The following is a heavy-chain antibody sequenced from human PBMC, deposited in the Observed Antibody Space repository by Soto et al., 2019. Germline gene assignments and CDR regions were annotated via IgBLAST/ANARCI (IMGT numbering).Heavy chain of an antibody. CDR3: ARQGQGMVRGAPYYFDY. D-gene: IGHD3-10*01. J-gene: IGHJ4*02. CDR1: GGSISSAGYY. V-gene: IGHV4-31*03. Sequence: SETLSLTCTVSGGSISSAGYYWRWIRQHPGKGLEWIGYIYYSGSTYYNPSLKSRVTISVDTSKNQFSLKLSSVTAADTAVYYCARQGQGMVRGAPYYFDYWGQGTLVTVS. CDR2: IYYSGST.